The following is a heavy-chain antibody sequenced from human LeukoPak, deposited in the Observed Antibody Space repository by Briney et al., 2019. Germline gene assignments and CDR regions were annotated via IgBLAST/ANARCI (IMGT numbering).Heavy chain of an antibody. J-gene: IGHJ4*02. Sequence: PGGSLRLSCAASGFSFRSYGIHWVRQAPGKGLEWVAVIGYDGSKKYYADSVKGRFTISRDNSKNTLYLQMNSLRTEDTAMYFCAKEIYYDSSAFFDYWGQGTLVTVSS. V-gene: IGHV3-30*18. CDR3: AKEIYYDSSAFFDY. CDR2: IGYDGSKK. CDR1: GFSFRSYG. D-gene: IGHD3-22*01.